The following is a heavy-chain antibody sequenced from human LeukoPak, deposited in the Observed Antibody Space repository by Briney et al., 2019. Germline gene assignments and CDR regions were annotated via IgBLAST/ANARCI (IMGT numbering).Heavy chain of an antibody. D-gene: IGHD6-13*01. Sequence: GGSLRLSCAASGFTFSSYSMNWVRQAPGKGLEWVSSISSSSSYIYYADSVKGRFTISRDNAKNSLYLQMNSLRAEDTAVYYCARDSIAAAGTDYWGQGTPVTVSS. CDR3: ARDSIAAAGTDY. CDR1: GFTFSSYS. CDR2: ISSSSSYI. J-gene: IGHJ4*02. V-gene: IGHV3-21*01.